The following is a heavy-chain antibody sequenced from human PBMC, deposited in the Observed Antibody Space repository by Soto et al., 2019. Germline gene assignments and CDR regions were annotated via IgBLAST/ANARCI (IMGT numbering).Heavy chain of an antibody. J-gene: IGHJ6*02. CDR3: ARFVVFLTGTTKDYYYGMDV. V-gene: IGHV4-4*02. Sequence: KASETLSLTCAVSGGSISSSNWWSWFLQPPWKGLEWIGEIYHSGSTNYNPSLKSRVTISVDKSKNQFSLKLSSVTAADTAVYYCARFVVFLTGTTKDYYYGMDVWGQGTTVTVSS. CDR2: IYHSGST. CDR1: GGSISSSNW. D-gene: IGHD1-7*01.